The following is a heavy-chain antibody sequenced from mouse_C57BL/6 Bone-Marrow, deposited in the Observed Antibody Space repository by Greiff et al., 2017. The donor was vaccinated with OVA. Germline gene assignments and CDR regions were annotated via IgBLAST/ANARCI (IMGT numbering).Heavy chain of an antibody. Sequence: VQLQQSGPELVKPGASVKISCKASGYSFTGYYMNWVKQSPEQSLEWIGEINPSTGGTTYNQKFKAKATLTVDKSSSTAYMQLKSLTSEDSAVYYCARRITPENFDYWGQGTTLTVSS. CDR3: ARRITPENFDY. V-gene: IGHV1-42*01. J-gene: IGHJ2*01. CDR1: GYSFTGYY. D-gene: IGHD1-1*01. CDR2: INPSTGGT.